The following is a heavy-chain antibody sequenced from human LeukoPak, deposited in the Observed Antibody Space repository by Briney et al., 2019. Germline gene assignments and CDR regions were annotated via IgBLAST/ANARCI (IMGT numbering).Heavy chain of an antibody. CDR1: GFTFSSYG. CDR2: IRYDGSNK. J-gene: IGHJ4*02. CDR3: AIYIGYCSGGSCPPLDY. Sequence: GGSLRLSCAASGFTFSSYGMHWVRQAPGQGLEWVAFIRYDGSNKYYADSVKGRFTISRDSSENTLYLQMNSLRAEDTAVYYCAIYIGYCSGGSCPPLDYWGQGTLVTVSS. V-gene: IGHV3-30*02. D-gene: IGHD2-15*01.